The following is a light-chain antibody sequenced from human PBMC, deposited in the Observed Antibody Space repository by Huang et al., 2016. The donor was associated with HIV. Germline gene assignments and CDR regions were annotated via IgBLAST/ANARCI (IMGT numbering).Light chain of an antibody. J-gene: IGKJ2*01. Sequence: DIQMTQSPFSLSASVGDRVTITCRASQSISSYLNWYQQKPVKAPKILIYAASTLQSVIPSRFSGSGAGTDFTLTITSLQPEDFATYYCQQTYIIPITFGQGTKLEIK. V-gene: IGKV1-39*01. CDR3: QQTYIIPIT. CDR2: AAS. CDR1: QSISSY.